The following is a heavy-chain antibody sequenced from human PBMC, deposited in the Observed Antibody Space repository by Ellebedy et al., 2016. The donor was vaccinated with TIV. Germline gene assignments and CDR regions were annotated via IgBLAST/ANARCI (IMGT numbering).Heavy chain of an antibody. CDR3: ARAAAMTKVSSPSAY. D-gene: IGHD4-17*01. CDR1: GYTFTGYY. V-gene: IGHV1-46*01. J-gene: IGHJ4*02. Sequence: AASVKVSCKASGYTFTGYYMHWVRQAPGQGLEWMGIMNANDGDTTYAQKFQGRVTMTRDTSTPTVYMELTSLRFEDTAVYYCARAAAMTKVSSPSAYWGQGTLVTVSS. CDR2: MNANDGDT.